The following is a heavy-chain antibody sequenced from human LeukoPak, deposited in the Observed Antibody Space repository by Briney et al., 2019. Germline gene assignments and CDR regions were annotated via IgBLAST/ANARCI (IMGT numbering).Heavy chain of an antibody. V-gene: IGHV3-9*01. CDR3: ANKPEHGVGAISGTAPRFDP. J-gene: IGHJ5*02. Sequence: GGSLRLSCAASGFTFDNYYMCWVRQAPGKGLEWVSGITWNGGSIGYADSVKGRFTISRDNAKNSLYLQMNCLRAEDTTIYNCANKPEHGVGAISGTAPRFDPWGQGTLVTVSS. CDR2: ITWNGGSI. CDR1: GFTFDNYY. D-gene: IGHD1-14*01.